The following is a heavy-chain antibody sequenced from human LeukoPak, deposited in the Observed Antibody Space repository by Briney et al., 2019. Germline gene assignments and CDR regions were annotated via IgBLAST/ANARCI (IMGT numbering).Heavy chain of an antibody. CDR2: IYSGGST. Sequence: GRSLRLSCAASGFTFSDSYMTWVRQAPGKGLEWVSVIYSGGSTYYADSVKGRFTISRDNSKNTLYLQMNSLRAEDTAVYYCARVRYSGSYPTFDYWGQGTLVTVSS. V-gene: IGHV3-66*01. CDR1: GFTFSDSY. J-gene: IGHJ4*02. CDR3: ARVRYSGSYPTFDY. D-gene: IGHD1-26*01.